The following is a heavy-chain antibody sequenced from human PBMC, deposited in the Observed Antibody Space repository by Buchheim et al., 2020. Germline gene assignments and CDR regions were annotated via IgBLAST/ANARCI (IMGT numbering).Heavy chain of an antibody. V-gene: IGHV4-4*02. CDR1: GGSVSSDNW. Sequence: QVQLQESGPGLVKPSQTLSLTCTVSGGSVSSDNWWSWVRQPPGKGLEWIGEIYHTGSAIYNPSLKSRVTISIDKSKNQFFLRLFSVTAADTAVYYCARDWSFTDYYYMDVWGNGTT. J-gene: IGHJ6*03. CDR3: ARDWSFTDYYYMDV. CDR2: IYHTGSA.